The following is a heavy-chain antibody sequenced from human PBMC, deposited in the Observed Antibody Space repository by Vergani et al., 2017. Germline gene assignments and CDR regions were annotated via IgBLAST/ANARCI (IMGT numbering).Heavy chain of an antibody. CDR3: AKDFCTSSVGSWFDP. CDR1: GFTSAGYA. V-gene: IGHV3-9*02. D-gene: IGHD6-6*01. J-gene: IGHJ5*02. CDR2: ISWISNSI. Sequence: VQLEESGGGLVLPGRSLRLSCVASGFTSAGYAMHWVRQAPGKGLEWVSGISWISNSIGYADSVKGRFTISRDNAKNSLYLQMNSLRSEDTALYYCAKDFCTSSVGSWFDPWGQGTLSTFSS.